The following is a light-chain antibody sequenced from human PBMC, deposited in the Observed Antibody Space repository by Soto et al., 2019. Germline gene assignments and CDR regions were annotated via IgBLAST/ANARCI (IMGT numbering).Light chain of an antibody. J-gene: IGLJ3*02. Sequence: QSALTQPRSVSGSPGQSVTISCTGTSSDVGDYNYVSWYQQYPGKAPKLVIDDVSKRPSGVPDRLSGSKSGNTASLPISGLQPEDEADYSCCSFAGSYTFWVFGGGTKLTVL. CDR2: DVS. V-gene: IGLV2-11*01. CDR1: SSDVGDYNY. CDR3: CSFAGSYTFWV.